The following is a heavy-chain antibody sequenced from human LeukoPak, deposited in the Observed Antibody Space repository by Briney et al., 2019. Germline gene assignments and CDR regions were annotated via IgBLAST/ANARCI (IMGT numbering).Heavy chain of an antibody. CDR2: VYYSGST. V-gene: IGHV4-59*08. Sequence: SETLSLTCTVSGASITTHYWSWIRQPPGKGLEWIGYVYYSGSTNYNPSLKSRVTISVDTSKNHFSLKLSSVTAADTAVYSCARSIIGTRSKFDYWGQGTLVTVSS. D-gene: IGHD1/OR15-1a*01. CDR3: ARSIIGTRSKFDY. CDR1: GASITTHY. J-gene: IGHJ4*02.